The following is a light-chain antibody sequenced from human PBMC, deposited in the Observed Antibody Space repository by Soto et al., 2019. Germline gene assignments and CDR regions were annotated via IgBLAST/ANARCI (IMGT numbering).Light chain of an antibody. CDR2: QVT. J-gene: IGLJ1*01. CDR3: SSYTDSSNYV. V-gene: IGLV2-14*01. CDR1: SSDLAIYNY. Sequence: QSVLTQPASVSGSPGQSITLSCTGTSSDLAIYNYVSWYQQQPGKAPKLMIYQVTNRPSGVSNCFSGSRSGNTASLTISGLQAEDEADYYCSSYTDSSNYVFGTGTKLTVL.